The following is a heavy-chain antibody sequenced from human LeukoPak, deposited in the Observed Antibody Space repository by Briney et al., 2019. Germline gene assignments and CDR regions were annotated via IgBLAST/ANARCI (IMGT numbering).Heavy chain of an antibody. V-gene: IGHV4-4*07. CDR3: ARESLLEAATVGY. D-gene: IGHD2-15*01. Sequence: PSETLSLTCTVSGGSISNYYWNWIRQPAGKGLEWIGHIYNSGNTNYNPSLRGRATISVDKSRNQFSLKLSSVTAADTAVYYCARESLLEAATVGYWGQGTLVTVSS. J-gene: IGHJ4*02. CDR2: IYNSGNT. CDR1: GGSISNYY.